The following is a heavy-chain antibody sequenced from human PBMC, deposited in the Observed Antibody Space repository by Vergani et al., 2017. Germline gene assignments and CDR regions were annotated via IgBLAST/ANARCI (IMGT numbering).Heavy chain of an antibody. Sequence: QVQLHKSGPGLVKPSETLSLTCTLSGGSISSSSHFWCWLRQTPGKGLVWIGSIYYTGSAYYNPSLNSRVSISVDASKNPFSLKLSSVTAADSAVYYCARHDSGHYDASYYGLDVWGQGTTVTVSS. J-gene: IGHJ6*02. V-gene: IGHV4-39*01. CDR1: GGSISSSSHF. D-gene: IGHD3-16*01. CDR2: IYYTGSA. CDR3: ARHDSGHYDASYYGLDV.